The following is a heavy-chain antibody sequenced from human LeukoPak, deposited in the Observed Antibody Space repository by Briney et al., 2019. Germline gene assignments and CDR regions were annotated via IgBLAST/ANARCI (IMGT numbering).Heavy chain of an antibody. J-gene: IGHJ4*02. CDR1: GYTFTGYY. CDR3: AREAGGSSGYWALDY. CDR2: INPNSGGT. Sequence: ASVKVSCTASGYTFTGYYMHWVRQAPGQGLEWMGWINPNSGGTNYAQKFQGRVTMTRDTSISTAYMELSRLRSEDTAVYYCAREAGGSSGYWALDYWGQGTLVTVSS. V-gene: IGHV1-2*02. D-gene: IGHD3-22*01.